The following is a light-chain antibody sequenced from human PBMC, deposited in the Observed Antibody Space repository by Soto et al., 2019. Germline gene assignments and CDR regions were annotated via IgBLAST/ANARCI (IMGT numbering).Light chain of an antibody. CDR3: MQSIQFPLT. J-gene: IGKJ5*01. V-gene: IGKV2D-29*01. Sequence: GMIKHRLYLSVTPGQPASNSCKPSQRLLQSDGNTYLSWYLQKPGHPPQLMIYEVSNRFSGVPDRFSGSGSGTDFTLKISRVEAEDVGVYYCMQSIQFPLTFGQGTGVEIK. CDR1: QRLLQSDGNTY. CDR2: EVS.